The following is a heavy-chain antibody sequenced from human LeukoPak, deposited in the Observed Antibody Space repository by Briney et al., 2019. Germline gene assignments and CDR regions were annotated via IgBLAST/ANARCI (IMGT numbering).Heavy chain of an antibody. Sequence: ASVKVSCKASGYTFTGYYMHWVRQAPGQGLEWMGWINPNSGGTNYAQKFQGRVTMTRDTSISTAYMELSRLRSDDTAVYYCARDMGPPDFWSGYQKLNNWFDPWGQGTLVTVSS. CDR3: ARDMGPPDFWSGYQKLNNWFDP. CDR1: GYTFTGYY. CDR2: INPNSGGT. V-gene: IGHV1-2*02. J-gene: IGHJ5*02. D-gene: IGHD3-3*01.